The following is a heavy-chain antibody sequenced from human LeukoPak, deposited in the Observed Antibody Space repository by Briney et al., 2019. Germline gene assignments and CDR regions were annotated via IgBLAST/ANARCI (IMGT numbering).Heavy chain of an antibody. J-gene: IGHJ3*02. V-gene: IGHV3-7*01. Sequence: GGSLRLSCAASGFTFSSYWMNWARQAPGKGLEWVASINHNGNVNYYVDSVKGRFTISRDNAKNSLYLQMNSLRAEDTAVYYCARDLSLVVAGDAFDIWGQGTMVTVSS. CDR1: GFTFSSYW. CDR2: INHNGNVN. CDR3: ARDLSLVVAGDAFDI.